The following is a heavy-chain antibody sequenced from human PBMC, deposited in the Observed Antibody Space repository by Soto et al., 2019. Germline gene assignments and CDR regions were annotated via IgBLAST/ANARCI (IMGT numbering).Heavy chain of an antibody. V-gene: IGHV3-48*03. CDR3: AREGSSLSFDI. CDR2: ISSSGSTI. CDR1: GFTFSSYE. D-gene: IGHD6-6*01. J-gene: IGHJ3*02. Sequence: GGSLRLSCAASGFTFSSYEMNWVRQAPGKGLEWVSYISSSGSTIYYADSVKGRFTISRDSAKNSLYLQMNSLRAEDTAVYYCAREGSSLSFDIWGQGTMVTVSS.